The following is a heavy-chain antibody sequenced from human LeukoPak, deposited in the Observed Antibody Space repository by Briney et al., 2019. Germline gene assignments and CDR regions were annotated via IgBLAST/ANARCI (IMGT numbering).Heavy chain of an antibody. CDR1: GGSISSYY. CDR2: IYYSGST. V-gene: IGHV4-59*01. CDR3: ARDRYGSGSYTNWFDP. Sequence: SSETLSLTCTVSGGSISSYYWSWIRQPPGKGLEWIGYIYYSGSTNYNPSLKSRVTISVDTSKNQFSLKLSSVTAADTAVYYCARDRYGSGSYTNWFDPWGQGTLVTVSS. J-gene: IGHJ5*02. D-gene: IGHD3-10*01.